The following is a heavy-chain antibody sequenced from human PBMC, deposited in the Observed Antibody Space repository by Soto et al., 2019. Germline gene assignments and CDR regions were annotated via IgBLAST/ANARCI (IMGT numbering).Heavy chain of an antibody. CDR3: ALNILTGYFRGSYYMDV. Sequence: GASVKVSCKASGYTFTSYGIIWVRQAPGQGLEWMGWISADNGNTNYAQKFQGRVTITRDTSASTAYMELSSLRSEDTAVYYCALNILTGYFRGSYYMDVWGKGTTVTVSS. CDR1: GYTFTSYG. J-gene: IGHJ6*03. D-gene: IGHD3-9*01. CDR2: ISADNGNT. V-gene: IGHV1-18*01.